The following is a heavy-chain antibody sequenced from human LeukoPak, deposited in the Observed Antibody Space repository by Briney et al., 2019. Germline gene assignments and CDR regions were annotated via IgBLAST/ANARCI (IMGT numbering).Heavy chain of an antibody. V-gene: IGHV3-30-3*01. CDR1: GFTFSNYA. J-gene: IGHJ4*02. Sequence: GGSLRLSCAASGFTFSNYAMHWVRQAPGKGLEWVALISSDGNNKDYADSVKGRFTISRDNSKNTLYLQMNSLRGEDTALYFCARGRYYMDYWGQGTLVTVSS. CDR2: ISSDGNNK. CDR3: ARGRYYMDY.